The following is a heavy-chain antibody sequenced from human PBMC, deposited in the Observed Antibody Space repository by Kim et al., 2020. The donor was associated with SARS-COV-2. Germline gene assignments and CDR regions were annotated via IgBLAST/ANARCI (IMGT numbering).Heavy chain of an antibody. Sequence: SETLSLTCTVSGGSIGSGGYYWSWIRQHPGKGLEWIGYIYYSGSTYYNPSLKSRVSISVDTSKNQFSLKLSSVTAADTAVYYCARDVRVVRGVIIDNWFDPWGQGTLVTVSS. J-gene: IGHJ5*02. CDR2: IYYSGST. D-gene: IGHD3-10*01. CDR1: GGSIGSGGYY. V-gene: IGHV4-31*03. CDR3: ARDVRVVRGVIIDNWFDP.